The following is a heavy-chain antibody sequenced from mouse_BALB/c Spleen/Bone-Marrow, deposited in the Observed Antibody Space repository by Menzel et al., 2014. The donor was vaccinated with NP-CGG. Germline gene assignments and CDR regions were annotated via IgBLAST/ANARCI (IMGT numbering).Heavy chain of an antibody. J-gene: IGHJ4*01. CDR1: GFNIKDTY. D-gene: IGHD2-1*01. Sequence: EVKLMESGAELVKPGASVKFSCTASGFNIKDTYMHWVKQRPEQGLEWIGRIDTANGNTKYDPKFQGKATITADTSSNTAYLQLSSLTSEDTAVYYCARYGNGLMDYWGQGTSVTVSS. CDR3: ARYGNGLMDY. V-gene: IGHV14-3*02. CDR2: IDTANGNT.